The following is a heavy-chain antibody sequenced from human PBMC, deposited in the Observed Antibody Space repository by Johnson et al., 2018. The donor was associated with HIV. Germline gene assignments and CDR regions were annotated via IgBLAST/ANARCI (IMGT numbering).Heavy chain of an antibody. V-gene: IGHV3-53*01. D-gene: IGHD2-21*02. CDR2: IYSGGST. CDR3: ARGCGGDCAHQEAFDI. CDR1: GFTVSSNY. J-gene: IGHJ3*02. Sequence: VQLVESGGGLIQPGGSLRLSCAASGFTVSSNYMSWVRQAPGKGLEWVSVIYSGGSTYYADSVKGRFTISRDNSKNTLYLQMNSLRAEDTAVDFCARGCGGDCAHQEAFDIWGQGTMVTVSS.